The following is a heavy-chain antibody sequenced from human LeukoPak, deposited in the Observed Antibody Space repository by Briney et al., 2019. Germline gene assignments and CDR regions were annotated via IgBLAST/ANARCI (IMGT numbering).Heavy chain of an antibody. V-gene: IGHV1-69*13. CDR1: GGTFSSYA. D-gene: IGHD6-6*01. CDR3: AREEDSHYYFDY. J-gene: IGHJ4*02. CDR2: IIPIFGTA. Sequence: ASVKVSCKASGGTFSSYAISWVRQAPGQGLEWMGGIIPIFGTANYAQKFQGRVTITADESTSTAYMELSSLRSEDTAVYYCAREEDSHYYFDYWGQGTLVTVSS.